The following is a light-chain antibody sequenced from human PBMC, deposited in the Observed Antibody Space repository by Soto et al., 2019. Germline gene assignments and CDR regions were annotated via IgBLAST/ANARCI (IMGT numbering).Light chain of an antibody. CDR1: SSDVGGYNY. J-gene: IGLJ1*01. Sequence: HSALTQPASVSGSPGQSITISCTGTSSDVGGYNYISWYQQHPDKAPKLLIYDVTNRPSGVSTRFSGSKSGNTASLTISGLQAEDEADYYCSSYISSSAYVFGTGTKLTVL. V-gene: IGLV2-14*01. CDR3: SSYISSSAYV. CDR2: DVT.